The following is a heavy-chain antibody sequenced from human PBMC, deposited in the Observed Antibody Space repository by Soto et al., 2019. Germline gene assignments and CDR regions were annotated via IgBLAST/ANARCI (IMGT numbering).Heavy chain of an antibody. J-gene: IGHJ6*02. CDR3: AKDESGIAAPVYYYGMDV. CDR2: ISYDGSNK. V-gene: IGHV3-30-3*01. Sequence: GGSLRLSCAASGFTFSSYAMHWVRQAPGRGLEWVAVISYDGSNKYYADSVKGRFTISRDNSKNTLYLQMNSLRAEDTAVYYCAKDESGIAAPVYYYGMDVWGQGTTVTVSS. D-gene: IGHD6-13*01. CDR1: GFTFSSYA.